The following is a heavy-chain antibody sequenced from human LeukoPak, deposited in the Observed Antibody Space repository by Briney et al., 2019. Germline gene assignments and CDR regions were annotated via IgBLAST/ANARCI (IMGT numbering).Heavy chain of an antibody. J-gene: IGHJ4*02. D-gene: IGHD2-15*01. CDR2: IKQDGSEK. Sequence: GRSLRLSCAASGFTFSSYWMSWVRQAPGKGLEWVANIKQDGSEKYSVDSVKGRFTISRDNAKNSLYLQMKSLRAEDTAVYYCARERVVAVIRHFDYWGQGTLVTVSS. CDR1: GFTFSSYW. CDR3: ARERVVAVIRHFDY. V-gene: IGHV3-7*01.